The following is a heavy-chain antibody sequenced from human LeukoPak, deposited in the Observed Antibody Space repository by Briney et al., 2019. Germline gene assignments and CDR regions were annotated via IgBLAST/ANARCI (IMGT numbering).Heavy chain of an antibody. Sequence: PGGSLRLSCAASGFTFSSYSMNWVRQAPGKGLEWVSSISSSSSYIYYADSVKGRFTISRDNAKNSLYLQMNSLRAEDTAVYYCATFFGSGSYYKGFDYWGQGTLITVSS. CDR1: GFTFSSYS. V-gene: IGHV3-21*01. CDR2: ISSSSSYI. J-gene: IGHJ4*02. CDR3: ATFFGSGSYYKGFDY. D-gene: IGHD3-10*01.